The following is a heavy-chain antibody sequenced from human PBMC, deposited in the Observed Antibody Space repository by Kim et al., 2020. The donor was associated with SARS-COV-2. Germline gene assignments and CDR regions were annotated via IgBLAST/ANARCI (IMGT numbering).Heavy chain of an antibody. J-gene: IGHJ4*02. V-gene: IGHV4-38-2*02. CDR2: IYHSGST. Sequence: SETLSLTCTVSGYSISSGYYWGWIRQPPGKGLEWIGSIYHSGSTYYNPSLKSRVTISVDTSKNQFSLKLSSVTAADTAVYYCARDLRGGASQNIVATSTNDYWGQGTLVTVSS. D-gene: IGHD3-16*02. CDR3: ARDLRGGASQNIVATSTNDY. CDR1: GYSISSGYY.